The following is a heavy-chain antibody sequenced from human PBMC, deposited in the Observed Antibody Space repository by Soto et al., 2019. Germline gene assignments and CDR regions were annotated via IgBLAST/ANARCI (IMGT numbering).Heavy chain of an antibody. J-gene: IGHJ4*02. D-gene: IGHD6-19*01. Sequence: GGSLRLSCAASGFTVSSNYMSWVRQAPGKGLEWVSVIYSGGSTYYADSVKGRFTISRDNSKNTLYLQMNSLRAEDTAVYYCAREFNLDSGWWDYWGQGTLVTVSS. V-gene: IGHV3-53*01. CDR1: GFTVSSNY. CDR3: AREFNLDSGWWDY. CDR2: IYSGGST.